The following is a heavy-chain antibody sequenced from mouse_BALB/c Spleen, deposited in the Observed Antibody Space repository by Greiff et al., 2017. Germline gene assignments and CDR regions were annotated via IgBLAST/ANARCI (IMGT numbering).Heavy chain of an antibody. CDR1: GFNIKDTY. CDR3: ARSETARAPFAY. CDR2: IDPANGNT. D-gene: IGHD3-2*01. J-gene: IGHJ3*01. V-gene: IGHV14-3*02. Sequence: EVQLVESGAELVKPGASVKLSCTASGFNIKDTYMHWMKQRPEQGLEWIGRIDPANGNTKYDPKFQGKATITADTSSNTAYLQLSSLTSEDTAVYYCARSETARAPFAYWGQGTLVTVSA.